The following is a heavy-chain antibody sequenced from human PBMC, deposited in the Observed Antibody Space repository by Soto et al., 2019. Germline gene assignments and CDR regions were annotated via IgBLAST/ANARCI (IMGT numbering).Heavy chain of an antibody. CDR3: AKDWYEDH. V-gene: IGHV3-23*01. CDR2: INSAGTT. CDR1: GFIFSNYA. D-gene: IGHD6-13*01. Sequence: GSLRLSCVASGFIFSNYAMTWVRQAPGKGLDWVSAINSAGTTYYADSVKGRFTISRDNSDNTLYLQMNSLRAEDTAVYYCAKDWYEDHWGQGTLVTVSS. J-gene: IGHJ4*02.